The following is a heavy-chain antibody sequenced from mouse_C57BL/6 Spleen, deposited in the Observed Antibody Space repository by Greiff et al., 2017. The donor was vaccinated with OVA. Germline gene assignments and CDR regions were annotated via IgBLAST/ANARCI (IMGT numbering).Heavy chain of an antibody. J-gene: IGHJ2*01. CDR2: INPNNGGT. Sequence: EVQLQQSGPELVKPGASVKISCKASGYTFTDYYMNWVKQSHGKSLEWIGDINPNNGGTSYNQKFKGKATLTVDKSSSTAYMELRSLTSEDSAGYYCARGRGNFDYWGQGTTLTVSS. V-gene: IGHV1-26*01. CDR1: GYTFTDYY. CDR3: ARGRGNFDY.